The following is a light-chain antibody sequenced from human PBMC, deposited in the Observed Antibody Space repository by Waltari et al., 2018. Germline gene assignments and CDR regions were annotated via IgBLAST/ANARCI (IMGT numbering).Light chain of an antibody. V-gene: IGKV4-1*01. CDR2: WAS. Sequence: DIVMTQSPDSLAASLGERVPINCKSSQSLLYNSNDNDYLAWDQQKPGQPPKLLFYWASTRHSGVPDRFSGSGSATDFTLTISSLQAEDVAVYYCQQYYSRRTFGQGTRVEIK. CDR3: QQYYSRRT. CDR1: QSLLYNSNDNDY. J-gene: IGKJ1*01.